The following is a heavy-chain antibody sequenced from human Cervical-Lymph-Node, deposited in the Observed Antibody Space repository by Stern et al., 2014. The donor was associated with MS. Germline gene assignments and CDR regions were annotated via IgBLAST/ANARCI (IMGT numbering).Heavy chain of an antibody. D-gene: IGHD3-3*01. CDR1: GFTFRNFA. CDR3: TKTYYDFYYGMDV. Sequence: EVQLVESGGGLVQPGRSLRLSCTASGFTFRNFAMSWFRQGPGKGLEWVGLIRSNPYGGTTEYAASVEGRFTISRDDSKSIAYLQMNSLKTDDTAIYYCTKTYYDFYYGMDVWGQGTTVTVSS. V-gene: IGHV3-49*03. J-gene: IGHJ6*02. CDR2: IRSNPYGGTT.